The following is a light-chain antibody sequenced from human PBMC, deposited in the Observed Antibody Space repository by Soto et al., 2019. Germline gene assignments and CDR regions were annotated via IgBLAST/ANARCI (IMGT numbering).Light chain of an antibody. CDR1: QGISNY. CDR3: QHYNSYSEA. J-gene: IGKJ1*01. Sequence: EIQMTQSPSSLSASVGDRVTITCRASQGISNYLAWYQRKPGKAPKLLIYKASTLKSGVPSRFSGSGSGTEFTLTISSLQPDDFATYYCQHYNSYSEAFGQGTKVDIK. V-gene: IGKV1-5*03. CDR2: KAS.